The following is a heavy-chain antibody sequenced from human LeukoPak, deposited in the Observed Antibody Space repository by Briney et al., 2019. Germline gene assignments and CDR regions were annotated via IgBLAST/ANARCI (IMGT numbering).Heavy chain of an antibody. CDR3: ARVNYGSATKEDY. CDR2: IYYSGSA. D-gene: IGHD3-10*01. CDR1: GGSISSGGYY. V-gene: IGHV4-31*03. Sequence: SQTPSLTCTVSGGSISSGGYYWSWLRQHPGKGLEWIGYIYYSGSAYYNPSLKSRVTISVDTSENQFSLKLSSVTAADTAVYYCARVNYGSATKEDYWGQGTLVTVSS. J-gene: IGHJ4*02.